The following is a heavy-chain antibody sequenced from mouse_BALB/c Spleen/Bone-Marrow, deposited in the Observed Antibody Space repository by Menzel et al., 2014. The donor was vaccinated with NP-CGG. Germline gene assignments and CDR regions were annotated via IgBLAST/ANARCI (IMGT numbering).Heavy chain of an antibody. J-gene: IGHJ3*01. D-gene: IGHD1-1*01. CDR3: ASHYYDSSPFAY. Sequence: EVQLVESGGGLVQPGGSLKLSCAASGFTFSSYTMSWVRPTPEKRLVWVAYISNGGGSIYYPDTVKGRFTISRDNDKNTLYLQMSSLRSEDTAMYYCASHYYDSSPFAYWGQGTLVTVSA. CDR1: GFTFSSYT. CDR2: ISNGGGSI. V-gene: IGHV5-12-2*01.